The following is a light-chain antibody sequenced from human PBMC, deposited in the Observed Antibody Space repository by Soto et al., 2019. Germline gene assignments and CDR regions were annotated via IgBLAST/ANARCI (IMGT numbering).Light chain of an antibody. CDR3: QHYNSYSEA. CDR2: KAS. V-gene: IGKV1-5*03. J-gene: IGKJ1*01. CDR1: QTINSW. Sequence: IQMTQSPATLSGSVGDRVTITCRASQTINSWVAWYQQRPGQASKLLIYKASTLTSGVPSRFSGSGSGTEFTLTISSLQPDDFAIYYCQHYNSYSEAFGQGAKVDIK.